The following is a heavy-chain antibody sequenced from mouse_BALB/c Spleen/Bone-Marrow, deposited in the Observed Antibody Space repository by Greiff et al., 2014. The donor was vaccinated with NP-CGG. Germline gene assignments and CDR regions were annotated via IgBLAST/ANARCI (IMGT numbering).Heavy chain of an antibody. V-gene: IGHV1-9*01. Sequence: QVQLQQSGTELMKPGASVKISCKATGYTFSSYWIEWVKQRPGHGLEWIGEILPGNGITNYNEKFKGKATFTADTSSNTAYMQLGSLTSEDSAVYYCARSPYWGQGTLVTVSA. J-gene: IGHJ3*01. CDR1: GYTFSSYW. CDR2: ILPGNGIT. CDR3: ARSPY.